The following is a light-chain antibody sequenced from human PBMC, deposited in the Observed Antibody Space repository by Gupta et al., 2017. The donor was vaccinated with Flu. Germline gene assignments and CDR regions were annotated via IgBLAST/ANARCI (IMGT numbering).Light chain of an antibody. Sequence: HSALPQPRSVSGSPAQSVPISCTGTVSHLGGYNYVSWYQQHPGKATKLMIYNVSKRPSGVPDRFSGSKTGNTASLTIAGLQAEEEADYYCCSYADNYTPVFGGGTKLTVL. V-gene: IGLV2-11*01. CDR1: VSHLGGYNY. CDR3: CSYADNYTPV. CDR2: NVS. J-gene: IGLJ3*02.